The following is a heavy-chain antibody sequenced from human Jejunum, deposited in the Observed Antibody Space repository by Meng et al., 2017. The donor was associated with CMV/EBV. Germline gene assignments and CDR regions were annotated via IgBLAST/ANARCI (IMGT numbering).Heavy chain of an antibody. CDR2: KSYSGTP. CDR1: GGSITSGGHY. V-gene: IGHV4-31*03. CDR3: ARVGYGEGFDY. Sequence: CTVSGGSITSGGHYWRWIRQHPGKGLEWIGYKSYSGTPYVNPSLKARVTMSADTSKNQLSLRLSSVTAADTAVYYRARVGYGEGFDYWGQGTLVTVSS. J-gene: IGHJ4*02. D-gene: IGHD2-2*03.